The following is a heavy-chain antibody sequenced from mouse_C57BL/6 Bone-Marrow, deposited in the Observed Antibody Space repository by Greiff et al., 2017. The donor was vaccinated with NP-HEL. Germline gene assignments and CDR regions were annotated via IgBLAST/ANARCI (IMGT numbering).Heavy chain of an antibody. CDR3: ASYDYDGDWYFDV. Sequence: QVQLQQSGAELARPGASVKMSCKASGYTFTSYTMHWVKQRPGQGLEWIGYINPSSGYTKYNQKFKDKATLTADKSSSTAYMQLSSLTSEDSAVYYCASYDYDGDWYFDVWGTGTTVTVS. CDR2: INPSSGYT. V-gene: IGHV1-4*01. CDR1: GYTFTSYT. J-gene: IGHJ1*03. D-gene: IGHD2-4*01.